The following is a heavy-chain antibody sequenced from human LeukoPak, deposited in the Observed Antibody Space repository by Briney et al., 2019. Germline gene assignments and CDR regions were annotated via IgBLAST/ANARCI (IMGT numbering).Heavy chain of an antibody. D-gene: IGHD3-22*01. V-gene: IGHV4-59*08. CDR1: GGSISSYY. CDR2: IPYSGST. Sequence: SETLSLTCTVSGGSISSYYWTWIRQPPGRGLEWIGYIPYSGSTTYNPSLKSRVTISVDKSKNQFSLKLSSVTAADTAVYYCARHKSSGSYPLDYWGQGILVTVSS. J-gene: IGHJ4*02. CDR3: ARHKSSGSYPLDY.